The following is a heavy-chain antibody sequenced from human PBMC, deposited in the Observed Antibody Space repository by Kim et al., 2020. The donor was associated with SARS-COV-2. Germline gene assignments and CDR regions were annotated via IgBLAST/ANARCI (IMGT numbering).Heavy chain of an antibody. D-gene: IGHD3-16*01. Sequence: TEYDTPVKGRFIISRDDSENRLYLQMNSLRTEDTAKYYCTTENWGVLGNLDIWGEGTTVTVSS. V-gene: IGHV3-15*01. CDR2: T. CDR3: TTENWGVLGNLDI. J-gene: IGHJ6*04.